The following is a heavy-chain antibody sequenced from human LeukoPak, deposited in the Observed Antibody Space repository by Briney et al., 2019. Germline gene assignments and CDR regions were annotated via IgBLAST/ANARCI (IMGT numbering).Heavy chain of an antibody. CDR1: GFTFSTYS. J-gene: IGHJ6*04. CDR2: ISSRSDNI. CDR3: AREEMEASSGIRSDV. V-gene: IGHV3-48*01. D-gene: IGHD6-13*01. Sequence: GGSLRLSCAASGFTFSTYSMNWVRQAPGKGLEWVSYISSRSDNIYYADSVRGRFTISRDNAKDSLYLQMNSLRAEDTAVYYCAREEMEASSGIRSDVWGKGTTVIVSS.